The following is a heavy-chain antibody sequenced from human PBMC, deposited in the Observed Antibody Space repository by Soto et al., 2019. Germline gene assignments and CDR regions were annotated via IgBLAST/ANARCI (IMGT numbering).Heavy chain of an antibody. CDR1: GYTFTSYG. D-gene: IGHD6-19*01. CDR2: ISAYKGNT. V-gene: IGHV1-18*01. J-gene: IGHJ2*01. Sequence: QGQLVQSGAEVKKPGASVKVSCKASGYTFTSYGISWVRQAPGQGLEWMGWISAYKGNTNYAQKLQGRVTMTTDTFTSTAYMELRSLRSDVTAVYYCARGAEDSTSGWYPDPIYWYFDHWGRGTLVTVSS. CDR3: ARGAEDSTSGWYPDPIYWYFDH.